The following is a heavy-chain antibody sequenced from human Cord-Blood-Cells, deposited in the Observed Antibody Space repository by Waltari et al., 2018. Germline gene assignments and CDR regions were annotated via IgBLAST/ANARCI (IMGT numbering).Heavy chain of an antibody. V-gene: IGHV3-21*01. CDR2: ISSSSSYI. CDR3: ARDSTAAARPYPYYYYGMDV. CDR1: GFTFSSYR. J-gene: IGHJ6*02. D-gene: IGHD6-13*01. Sequence: EVQLVESGGGLVKPGGSLRLSCAASGFTFSSYRMNWVRQAPGKGLEWVSSISSSSSYIYYADSVKGRFTISRDNAKNSLYLQMNSLRAEDTAVYYCARDSTAAARPYPYYYYGMDVWGQGTTVTVSS.